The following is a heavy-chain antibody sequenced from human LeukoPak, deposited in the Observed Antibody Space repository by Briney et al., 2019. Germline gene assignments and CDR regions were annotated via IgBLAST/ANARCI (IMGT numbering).Heavy chain of an antibody. J-gene: IGHJ4*02. D-gene: IGHD2-2*01. CDR2: ISGSGGST. CDR3: AKSPSTGVVVPAVIQLYFDY. Sequence: GGSLRLSCAASGFTFSSYAMSWVRQAPGKGLEWVSAISGSGGSTYYADSVKGRFTISRDDSKNTLYLQMNSLRAEDTAVYYCAKSPSTGVVVPAVIQLYFDYWGQGTLVTVSS. V-gene: IGHV3-23*01. CDR1: GFTFSSYA.